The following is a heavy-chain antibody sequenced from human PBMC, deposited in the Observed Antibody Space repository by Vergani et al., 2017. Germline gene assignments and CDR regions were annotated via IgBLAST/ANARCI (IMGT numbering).Heavy chain of an antibody. J-gene: IGHJ5*02. CDR1: GGSFSGYY. D-gene: IGHD5-18*01. CDR3: ARGRVIQLLAPSLLWLDP. CDR2: INQSGST. V-gene: IGHV4-34*01. Sequence: QVQLQQWGAGLLKPSETLSPTCSVYGGSFSGYYWSWIRQPPGKGLEWIGEINQSGSTNYNPSLKSRVTISVDTSKNQFSLKRSSGTAADTAVYYCARGRVIQLLAPSLLWLDPWGQGTRVTVSS.